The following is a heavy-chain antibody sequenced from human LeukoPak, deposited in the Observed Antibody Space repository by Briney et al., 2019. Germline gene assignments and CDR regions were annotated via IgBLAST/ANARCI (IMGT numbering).Heavy chain of an antibody. CDR3: ARDEVGSIAADNWFDP. V-gene: IGHV1-2*02. CDR1: GYTFTGYY. J-gene: IGHJ5*02. D-gene: IGHD6-13*01. Sequence: GASVKVPCKASGYTFTGYYMHWVRQAPGQGLEWMGWINPNSGGTNYAQKFQGRVTMTRDTSISTAYMELSRLRSDDTAVYYCARDEVGSIAADNWFDPWGQGTLVTVSS. CDR2: INPNSGGT.